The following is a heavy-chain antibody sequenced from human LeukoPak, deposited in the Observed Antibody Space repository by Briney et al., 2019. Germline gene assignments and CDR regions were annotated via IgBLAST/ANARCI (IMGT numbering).Heavy chain of an antibody. CDR1: GYTFTGHY. D-gene: IGHD6-13*01. Sequence: GASVKVSCKASGYTFTGHYMHWVGQPPGQGLEWMGWIHPNSGGTNYAQKFQGRVTMTRDTAISTAYMDLSRLKSDDTAVYYCTRGIAARYWGQGTLVTVSS. CDR3: TRGIAARY. J-gene: IGHJ4*02. CDR2: IHPNSGGT. V-gene: IGHV1-2*02.